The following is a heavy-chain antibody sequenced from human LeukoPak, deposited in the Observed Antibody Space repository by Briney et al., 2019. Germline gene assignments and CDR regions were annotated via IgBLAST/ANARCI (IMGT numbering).Heavy chain of an antibody. CDR1: GGSISSSSYY. Sequence: SDTLSLTCTVSGGSISSSSYYWAWIRQPPGKGLEGIGSVYYSGSTYYYNPSLKSRVTIFEDTSKNQFSLRLSSVTAADTAVYYCARYRATTAFDIWGQGTMVTVSS. V-gene: IGHV4-39*01. CDR3: ARYRATTAFDI. D-gene: IGHD1-26*01. CDR2: VYYSGSTY. J-gene: IGHJ3*02.